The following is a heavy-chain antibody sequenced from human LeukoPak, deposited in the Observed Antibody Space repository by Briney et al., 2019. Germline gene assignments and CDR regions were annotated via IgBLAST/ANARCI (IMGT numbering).Heavy chain of an antibody. CDR2: INPNSGGT. Sequence: ASVKVSCKASGYTFTGYYMHWVRQAPGQGLEWMGWINPNSGGTNYAQKFQGWVTMTRDTSISTAYMELNSLRAEDTAVYYCAKRGIAAAASFDYWGQGTLVTVSS. J-gene: IGHJ4*02. CDR1: GYTFTGYY. CDR3: AKRGIAAAASFDY. V-gene: IGHV1-2*04. D-gene: IGHD6-13*01.